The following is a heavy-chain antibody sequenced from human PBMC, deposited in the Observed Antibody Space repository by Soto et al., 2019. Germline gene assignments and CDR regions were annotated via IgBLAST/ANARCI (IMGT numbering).Heavy chain of an antibody. D-gene: IGHD2-8*01. J-gene: IGHJ5*02. V-gene: IGHV4-39*01. CDR2: IYYSGST. Sequence: SETLSLTCTVSGGSISSSSYYWGWIRQPPGKGLEWIGSIYYSGSTYYNPSLKSRVTTSVDTSKNQFSLKLSSVTAADTAVYYCARHIGDCINGVCFGRNWFDPWGQGTLVTVSS. CDR3: ARHIGDCINGVCFGRNWFDP. CDR1: GGSISSSSYY.